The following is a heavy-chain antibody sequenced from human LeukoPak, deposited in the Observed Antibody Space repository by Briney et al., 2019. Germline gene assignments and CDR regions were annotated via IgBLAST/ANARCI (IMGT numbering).Heavy chain of an antibody. V-gene: IGHV1-2*02. CDR2: INPDTGRT. J-gene: IGHJ5*02. Sequence: GASVKVSCESSGYTFTGYYMHWVRQAPGQGLAWMGWINPDTGRTNYAQKCQGRVALTTDTSISTAFMELSNLRPDDTALYFCARSVTYNWFDPWGQGTRVTVSS. CDR1: GYTFTGYY. D-gene: IGHD2-21*02. CDR3: ARSVTYNWFDP.